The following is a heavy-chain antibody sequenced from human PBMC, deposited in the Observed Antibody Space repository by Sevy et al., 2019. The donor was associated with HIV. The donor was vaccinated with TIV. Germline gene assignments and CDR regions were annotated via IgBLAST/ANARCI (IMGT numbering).Heavy chain of an antibody. D-gene: IGHD3-3*01. J-gene: IGHJ6*02. CDR3: ARGGNGDFWSYEYYYYGMDV. CDR1: GDTFSTYD. CDR2: MSPNTGAT. V-gene: IGHV1-8*02. Sequence: ASVKVSCKASGDTFSTYDINWVRQAPGQGLEWMGWMSPNTGATGFAQKFQGRVTLTRNKSITTAYMELSSLTYEDTAVYYCARGGNGDFWSYEYYYYGMDVWGQGTTVTVSS.